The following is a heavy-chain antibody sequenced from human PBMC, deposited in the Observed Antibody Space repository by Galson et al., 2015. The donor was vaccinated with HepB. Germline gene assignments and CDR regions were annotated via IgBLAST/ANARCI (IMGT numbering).Heavy chain of an antibody. D-gene: IGHD6-6*01. CDR1: GFTFSDYY. J-gene: IGHJ4*02. Sequence: SLRLSCAASGFTFSDYYMSWIRQAPGKGLEWVAYISSSSGYTYYTDSVKGRFTISRDNAKNSLYLQMNSLRDEDTAVYYCARDGAARGYYFDYWGQGTLVTVSP. CDR3: ARDGAARGYYFDY. CDR2: ISSSSGYT. V-gene: IGHV3-11*05.